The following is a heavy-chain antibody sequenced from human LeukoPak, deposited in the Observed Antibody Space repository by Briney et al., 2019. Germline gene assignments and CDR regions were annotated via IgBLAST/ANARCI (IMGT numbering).Heavy chain of an antibody. D-gene: IGHD3-3*01. CDR1: GFTFSNYG. V-gene: IGHV3-30*03. Sequence: PGGSLRLSCAASGFTFSNYGIHWVRQAPGKGLEWVAVICFGGSNKYYADSVKGRFTISRDNSKNTLYLQMNSLRAEDTAVYYCARSRSITIFGVAPMDVWGKGTTVTVSS. CDR3: ARSRSITIFGVAPMDV. CDR2: ICFGGSNK. J-gene: IGHJ6*03.